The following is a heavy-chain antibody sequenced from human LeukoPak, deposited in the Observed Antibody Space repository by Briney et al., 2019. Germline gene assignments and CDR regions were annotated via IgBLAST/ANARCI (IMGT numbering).Heavy chain of an antibody. Sequence: GRSLRLSCAASAFTFSSYAMTWVRQAPEKGLEWVSTISNSGGSTYYVDSVKGRFTTSRDNSKNTLYLQMNSLRAEDTAVYYCAKPRHSSSWFYNFDYWGQGTLVTVSS. D-gene: IGHD6-13*01. CDR1: AFTFSSYA. J-gene: IGHJ4*02. CDR2: ISNSGGST. CDR3: AKPRHSSSWFYNFDY. V-gene: IGHV3-23*01.